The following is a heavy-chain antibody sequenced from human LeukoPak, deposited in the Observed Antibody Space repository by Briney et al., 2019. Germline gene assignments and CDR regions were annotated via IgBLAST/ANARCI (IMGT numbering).Heavy chain of an antibody. CDR1: GFTFSSYS. CDR3: ASWYYYGSGSFLL. J-gene: IGHJ4*02. D-gene: IGHD3-10*01. CDR2: ISSNSNYM. Sequence: PGGSLRLSCAASGFTFSSYSMNWVRQAPGKGLEWVSSISSNSNYMYYADSVKGRFTISRDNAKNSLYMQMNSLRAEDTAVYYCASWYYYGSGSFLLWGQGTLATVSS. V-gene: IGHV3-21*01.